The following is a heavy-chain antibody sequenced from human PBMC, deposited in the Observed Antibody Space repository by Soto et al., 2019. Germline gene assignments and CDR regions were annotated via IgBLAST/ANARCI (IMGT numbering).Heavy chain of an antibody. Sequence: KPSETLSLTCTVSGGSISSYYWSWIRQPPGKGLEWIGYIYYSGSTNYNPSPKSRVTISVDTSKNQFSLKLSSVTAADTAVYYCARDFFSYGSGTPPHYYYYMDVWGKGTTVTVSS. CDR2: IYYSGST. V-gene: IGHV4-59*01. J-gene: IGHJ6*03. D-gene: IGHD3-10*01. CDR3: ARDFFSYGSGTPPHYYYYMDV. CDR1: GGSISSYY.